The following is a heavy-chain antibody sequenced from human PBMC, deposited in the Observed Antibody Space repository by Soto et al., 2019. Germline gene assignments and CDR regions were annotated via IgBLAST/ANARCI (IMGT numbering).Heavy chain of an antibody. CDR1: GGSFSAYY. V-gene: IGHV4-30-4*01. Sequence: SETLSLTCAVYGGSFSAYYWSWIRQPPGKGLEWIGYIYYSGSAYYNPSLKSRVTISVDTSKNQFSLKLTSVTAADTAVYYCARGKNIVPLWGPGTLVTVSS. J-gene: IGHJ4*02. CDR2: IYYSGSA. CDR3: ARGKNIVPL. D-gene: IGHD2-8*01.